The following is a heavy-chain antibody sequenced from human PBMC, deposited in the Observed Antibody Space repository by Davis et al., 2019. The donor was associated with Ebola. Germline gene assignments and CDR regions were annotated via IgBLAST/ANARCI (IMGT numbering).Heavy chain of an antibody. CDR2: INPSGGST. CDR1: GYTFNSYY. J-gene: IGHJ6*03. Sequence: ASVKVSCQASGYTFNSYYIHWVRQAPGQGLEWMGIINPSGGSTTYAQKFQGRVTMTRDTSTRTVYMELSSLRSEDTAVYYCARDSWESLSQPRRGYDLNYYYYYYMDVWGKGTTVTVSS. CDR3: ARDSWESLSQPRRGYDLNYYYYYYMDV. D-gene: IGHD5-12*01. V-gene: IGHV1-46*02.